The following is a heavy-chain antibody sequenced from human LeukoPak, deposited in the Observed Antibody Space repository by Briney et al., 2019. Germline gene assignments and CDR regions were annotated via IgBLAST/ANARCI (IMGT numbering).Heavy chain of an antibody. CDR3: AREDGFGEFY. CDR1: GGSFSGYY. CDR2: ISHSGST. V-gene: IGHV4-34*01. D-gene: IGHD3-10*01. Sequence: SETLSLTCAVYGGSFSGYYWSWIRQPPGKGLEWIGEISHSGSTNYNPSLKSRVTISVDTSKNQFSLKLSSVTAADTAVYYCAREDGFGEFYWGQGTLVTVSS. J-gene: IGHJ4*02.